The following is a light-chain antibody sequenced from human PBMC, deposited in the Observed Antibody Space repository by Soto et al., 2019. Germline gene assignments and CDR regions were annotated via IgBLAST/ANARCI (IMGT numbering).Light chain of an antibody. Sequence: QPVLTQPPSASGTPGQRVTISCSGSSSNIGSNYVYWYQQLPGTAPKLLIYRNNQRPSGVPDRFSGSKSGTSASLAISGLRSEDEADYYRAAWEDSLSGYVVFGGGTQLTVL. CDR1: SSNIGSNY. CDR2: RNN. J-gene: IGLJ2*01. CDR3: AAWEDSLSGYVV. V-gene: IGLV1-47*01.